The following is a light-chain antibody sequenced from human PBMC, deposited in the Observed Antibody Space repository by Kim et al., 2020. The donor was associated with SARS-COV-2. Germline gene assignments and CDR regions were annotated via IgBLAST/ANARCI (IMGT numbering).Light chain of an antibody. V-gene: IGLV3-21*04. CDR1: KIGSKS. CDR2: YDS. CDR3: QVWDSSSDHPV. Sequence: APGKAARITCGGNKIGSKSVHWYQQKPGQAPVLVIYYDSDRPSGIPERISGSNSGNTATLTISRVEAGDEADYYCQVWDSSSDHPVFGGGTQLTVL. J-gene: IGLJ2*01.